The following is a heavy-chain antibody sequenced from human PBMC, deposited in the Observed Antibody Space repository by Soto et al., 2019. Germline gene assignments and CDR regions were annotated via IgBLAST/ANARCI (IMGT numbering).Heavy chain of an antibody. V-gene: IGHV3-48*02. J-gene: IGHJ4*02. D-gene: IGHD1-26*01. CDR2: ISSSGSTI. CDR3: ARPSEPGGSYRGQH. Sequence: PGGSLRLSCAASGFTFSSYSMHWVRQAPGKGLEWVSYISSSGSTIYYADSVKGRFTISRDDAKNSLYLQMNSLRDEDTAVFYCARPSEPGGSYRGQHWGQGTLATVPS. CDR1: GFTFSSYS.